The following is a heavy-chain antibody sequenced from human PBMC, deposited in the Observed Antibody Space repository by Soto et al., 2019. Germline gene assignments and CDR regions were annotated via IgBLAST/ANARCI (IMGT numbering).Heavy chain of an antibody. CDR1: GFTFSSYG. J-gene: IGHJ4*02. V-gene: IGHV3-33*01. CDR3: ARDLEDIVVVPAATPLGY. D-gene: IGHD2-2*01. CDR2: IWYDGSNK. Sequence: GGSLRLSCAASGFTFSSYGMHWVRQAPGKGLEWVAVIWYDGSNKYYADSVKGRFTISRDNSKNTLYLQMNSLRAEDTAVYYCARDLEDIVVVPAATPLGYWGQGTLVTVSS.